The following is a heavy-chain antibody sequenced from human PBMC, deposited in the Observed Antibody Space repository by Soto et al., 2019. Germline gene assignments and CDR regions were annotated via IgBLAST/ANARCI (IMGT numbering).Heavy chain of an antibody. CDR3: AGGSSLEDYGDQGYYFDY. J-gene: IGHJ4*02. Sequence: QVQLVQSGAEVKKPGSSVKVSCKASGGTFSRYAINWVRQAPGQGLEWMGGIIPIFGTTNYARKFQGRVTITADESTSTAYMELSSVRSEDTAVYYCAGGSSLEDYGDQGYYFDYWGQGTLVTVSS. V-gene: IGHV1-69*12. D-gene: IGHD4-17*01. CDR2: IIPIFGTT. CDR1: GGTFSRYA.